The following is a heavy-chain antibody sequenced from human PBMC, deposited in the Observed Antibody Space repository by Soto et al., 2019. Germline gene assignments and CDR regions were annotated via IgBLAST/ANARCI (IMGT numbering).Heavy chain of an antibody. CDR1: GFTFSSYA. Sequence: GGSLRLSCAASGFTFSSYAMSWVRQAPGKGLEWVSAISGSGGSTYYADSVKGRFTISRDNSKNTLYLQMNSLRAEDTAVYYCAKDIVVVPAAPDPPDYWGQGTLVTVSS. CDR2: ISGSGGST. CDR3: AKDIVVVPAAPDPPDY. D-gene: IGHD2-2*01. J-gene: IGHJ4*02. V-gene: IGHV3-23*01.